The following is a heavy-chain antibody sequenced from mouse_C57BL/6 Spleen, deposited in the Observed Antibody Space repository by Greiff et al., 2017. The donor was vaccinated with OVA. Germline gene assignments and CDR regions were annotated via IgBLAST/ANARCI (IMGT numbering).Heavy chain of an antibody. J-gene: IGHJ4*01. CDR2: INPGSGGT. CDR1: GYAFTNYL. Sequence: QVQLQQSGAELVRPGTSVKVSCKASGYAFTNYLIEWVKQRPGQGLEWIGVINPGSGGTNYNEKFKGKATLTADKSSSTVYMQLSSLTSEDSAVYFCARWDTTVVNAMDYWGQGTSVTVSS. V-gene: IGHV1-54*01. D-gene: IGHD1-1*01. CDR3: ARWDTTVVNAMDY.